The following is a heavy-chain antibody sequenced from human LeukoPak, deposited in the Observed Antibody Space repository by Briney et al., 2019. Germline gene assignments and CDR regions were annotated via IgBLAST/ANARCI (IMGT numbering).Heavy chain of an antibody. D-gene: IGHD5-12*01. CDR1: GFTFSSHS. CDR2: ISGSGGST. J-gene: IGHJ4*02. V-gene: IGHV3-23*01. CDR3: AKDLRRGYSGRRGVSFPGGVDY. Sequence: GGSLRLSCAASGFTFSSHSMNWLRQAPGKGLEWVSPISGSGGSTYYADSVKGRFTISRDNSKNTLYLQMNSLRAEDTAVYYCAKDLRRGYSGRRGVSFPGGVDYWGQGTLVTVSS.